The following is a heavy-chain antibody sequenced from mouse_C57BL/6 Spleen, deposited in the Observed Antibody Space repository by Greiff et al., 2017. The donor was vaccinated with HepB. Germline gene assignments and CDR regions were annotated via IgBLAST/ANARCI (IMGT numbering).Heavy chain of an antibody. CDR1: GYTFTSYW. CDR2: IDPSDSYT. CDR3: ARRITTVVVDY. Sequence: QVQLQQPGAELVKPGASVKLSCKASGYTFTSYWMQWVKQRPGQGLEWIGEIDPSDSYTNYNQKFKGKATLTVDTSSSTAYMQLSSLTSEDSGVYYCARRITTVVVDYWGQGTTLTVSS. V-gene: IGHV1-50*01. J-gene: IGHJ2*01. D-gene: IGHD1-1*01.